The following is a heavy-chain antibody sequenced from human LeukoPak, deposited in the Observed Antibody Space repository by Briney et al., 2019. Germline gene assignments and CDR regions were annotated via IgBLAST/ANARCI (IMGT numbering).Heavy chain of an antibody. J-gene: IGHJ5*02. Sequence: SETLSLTCTVSGGSISSSSYYWGWIRQPPGKGLEWIGSIYYSGSTYYNPSLKSRVTISVDTSKNQFSLKLSSVTAADTAVYYCARARPSYYYDSSSYGPYNWFDPWGQGTLVTVSS. D-gene: IGHD3-22*01. CDR2: IYYSGST. V-gene: IGHV4-39*07. CDR3: ARARPSYYYDSSSYGPYNWFDP. CDR1: GGSISSSSYY.